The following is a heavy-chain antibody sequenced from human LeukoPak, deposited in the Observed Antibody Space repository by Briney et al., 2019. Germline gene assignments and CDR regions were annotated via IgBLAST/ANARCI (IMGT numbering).Heavy chain of an antibody. CDR2: IYYSGST. CDR3: ARASPRYSSSWQPPTYFDY. J-gene: IGHJ4*02. CDR1: GGSISSYY. Sequence: SETLSLTCTVSGGSISSYYWSWLRQPPGKGLEWIGYIYYSGSTNYNPSLKSRVTISVDTSKNQFSLKLSSVTAADTAVYYCARASPRYSSSWQPPTYFDYWGQGTLVTVSS. D-gene: IGHD6-13*01. V-gene: IGHV4-59*01.